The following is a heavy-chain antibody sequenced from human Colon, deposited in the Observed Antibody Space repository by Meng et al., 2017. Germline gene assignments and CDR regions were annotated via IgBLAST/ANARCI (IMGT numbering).Heavy chain of an antibody. J-gene: IGHJ4*02. V-gene: IGHV4-34*01. CDR3: ARDYWGSLVF. Sequence: VTLQQWGAGLLKPSEPLSLHCAVYGGFFSGYYWSWIRQPPGKGLEWIGELYHSGSTKYNPSLKIRVNVSLYTYKNQFSLNVRSVTAADTAVYYCARDYWGSLVFWGQGILVTVSS. CDR1: GGFFSGYY. CDR2: LYHSGST. D-gene: IGHD3-16*01.